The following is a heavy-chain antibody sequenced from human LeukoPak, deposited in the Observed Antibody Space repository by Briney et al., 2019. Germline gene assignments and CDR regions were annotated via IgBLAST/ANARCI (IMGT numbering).Heavy chain of an antibody. Sequence: GGSLRLSCTASGFTFSSFAMTWVRQAPGKGLEWVSVISGSGSSTYYADSVKGRFTISRDNSKNTVYLQVNSLRGEDTAIYCCAEVIGARPFDAWGQGTLVTVPS. CDR2: ISGSGSST. CDR3: AEVIGARPFDA. V-gene: IGHV3-23*01. D-gene: IGHD6-6*01. CDR1: GFTFSSFA. J-gene: IGHJ5*02.